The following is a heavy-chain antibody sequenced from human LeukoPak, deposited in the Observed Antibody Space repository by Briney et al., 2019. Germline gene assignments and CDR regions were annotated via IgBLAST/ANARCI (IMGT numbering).Heavy chain of an antibody. Sequence: GGSLRLSCAASRFTFSSYSMNWVRQAPGKGLEWVSSISSSSSYIYCADSVKGRFTISRDNAKNSLYLQMNSLRAEDTAVYYCARSGGSYYPFDYWGQGTLVTVSS. CDR1: RFTFSSYS. CDR2: ISSSSSYI. J-gene: IGHJ4*02. CDR3: ARSGGSYYPFDY. V-gene: IGHV3-21*01. D-gene: IGHD1-26*01.